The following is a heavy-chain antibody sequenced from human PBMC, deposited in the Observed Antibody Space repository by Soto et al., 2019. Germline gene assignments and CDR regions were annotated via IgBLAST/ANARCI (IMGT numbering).Heavy chain of an antibody. J-gene: IGHJ1*01. Sequence: GGSLRLSCVASGFTFSSYAMHWVRQAPGKGLEWVAVISYDGSNKYYADSVKGRLTISRDNSKNTLYLQMNSLRAEDTAVYYCATGPSGSYEYFQHWGQGTLVTVSS. CDR1: GFTFSSYA. D-gene: IGHD1-26*01. CDR3: ATGPSGSYEYFQH. V-gene: IGHV3-30*04. CDR2: ISYDGSNK.